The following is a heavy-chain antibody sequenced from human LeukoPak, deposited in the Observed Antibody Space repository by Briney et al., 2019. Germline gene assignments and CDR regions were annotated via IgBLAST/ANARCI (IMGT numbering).Heavy chain of an antibody. CDR2: IYTSGST. CDR3: ARLGGYSSGWSAHYYYYMDV. Sequence: KSSETLSLTCTVSGYSISSGYYWSWIRQPAGKGLEWIGRIYTSGSTNYNPSLKSRVTMSVDTSKNQFSLKLTSVTAADTAVYYCARLGGYSSGWSAHYYYYMDVWGKGTTVTISS. V-gene: IGHV4-4*07. CDR1: GYSISSGYY. D-gene: IGHD6-19*01. J-gene: IGHJ6*03.